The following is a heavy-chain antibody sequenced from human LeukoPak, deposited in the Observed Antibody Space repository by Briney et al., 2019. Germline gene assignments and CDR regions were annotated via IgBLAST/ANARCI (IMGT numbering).Heavy chain of an antibody. V-gene: IGHV3-48*02. D-gene: IGHD5-12*01. CDR1: GFTFSTYS. CDR2: ISSSRTTV. CDR3: ARDSATAFDY. J-gene: IGHJ4*02. Sequence: GGPLRLACTASGFTFSTYSMNWVRQAPGKGLEWLSYISSSRTTVYSADSVKGRFIISRDNAKNSLYLQMNSLRDEDTAVYFCARDSATAFDYWGQGTLVTVSS.